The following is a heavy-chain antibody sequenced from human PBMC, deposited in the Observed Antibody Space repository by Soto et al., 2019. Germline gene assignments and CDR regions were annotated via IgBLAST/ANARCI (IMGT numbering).Heavy chain of an antibody. CDR3: ARAVSGYVT. Sequence: VQLVQSGAEVKKPGASVRISCTASGISYTTYAIHWVRQAPGQGLEWINAGNGDTRYSQRFQGRVTLTRDTSATTTYMDLSSLRSEDTSIYYCARAVSGYVTWGQGTLVTVSS. J-gene: IGHJ4*02. D-gene: IGHD5-12*01. CDR2: INAGNGDT. V-gene: IGHV1-3*01. CDR1: GISYTTYA.